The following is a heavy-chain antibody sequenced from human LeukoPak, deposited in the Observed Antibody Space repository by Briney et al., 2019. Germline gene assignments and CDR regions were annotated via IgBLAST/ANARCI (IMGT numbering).Heavy chain of an antibody. Sequence: TGGSLTLSCAASGFTFSSCAMNWVRQAPGKGLEWVSTISGSGANTYYADSVKGRFTISRDNAKNSLYLQMNSLRAEDTAVYYRARVIGVPYMDVWGKGTTVTVSS. D-gene: IGHD1-1*01. CDR3: ARVIGVPYMDV. V-gene: IGHV3-23*01. J-gene: IGHJ6*03. CDR1: GFTFSSCA. CDR2: ISGSGANT.